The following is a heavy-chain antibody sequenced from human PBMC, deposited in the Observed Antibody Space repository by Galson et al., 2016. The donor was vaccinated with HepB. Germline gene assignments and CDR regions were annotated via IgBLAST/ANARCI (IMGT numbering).Heavy chain of an antibody. CDR3: ARDGRGAYSSSDWFDS. J-gene: IGHJ5*01. CDR1: GFSFSNYA. Sequence: SLRLSCAGSGFSFSNYAMSWVRQAPGKGLEWVSAISATGGNTHYAESVKGRFTISRDNSRNTLYLEMTPLRAEDTAVYYCARDGRGAYSSSDWFDSWGQGTLVTVSS. V-gene: IGHV3-23*01. D-gene: IGHD3-10*01. CDR2: ISATGGNT.